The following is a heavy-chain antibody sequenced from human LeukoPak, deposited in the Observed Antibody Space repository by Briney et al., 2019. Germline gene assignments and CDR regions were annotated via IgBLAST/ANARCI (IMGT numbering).Heavy chain of an antibody. CDR2: IYHSGST. J-gene: IGHJ4*02. V-gene: IGHV4-38-2*02. CDR1: GYSISSGYY. Sequence: PSETLSLTCTVSGYSISSGYYWGWIRQPPGKGLEWIGSIYHSGSTYYNPSLKSRVTISVDTSKNQFSLKLSSVTAADTAVYYCARDQRRITMILLDYWGQGTLVTVSS. D-gene: IGHD3-22*01. CDR3: ARDQRRITMILLDY.